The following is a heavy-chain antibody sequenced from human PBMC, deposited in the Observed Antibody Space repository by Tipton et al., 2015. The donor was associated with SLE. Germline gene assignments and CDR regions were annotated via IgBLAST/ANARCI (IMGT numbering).Heavy chain of an antibody. V-gene: IGHV4-38-2*02. CDR1: GYSISSGYY. CDR2: IYDSGRT. D-gene: IGHD6-13*01. Sequence: TLSLTCNVSGYSISSGYYWSWIRQPPGKGLEWIGNIYDSGRTKYNPSLKSRVNISIDTSSNQFSLKLRSMTSADTAVYYCATEVIAAAGRFDSWGQGTLVTVSS. J-gene: IGHJ4*02. CDR3: ATEVIAAAGRFDS.